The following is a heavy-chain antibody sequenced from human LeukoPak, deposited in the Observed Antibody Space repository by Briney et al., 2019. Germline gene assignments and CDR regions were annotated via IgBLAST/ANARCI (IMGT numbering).Heavy chain of an antibody. D-gene: IGHD3-10*01. CDR3: ARGMVRGVHAFDY. CDR2: IIPILGIA. CDR1: GGTFSSYA. J-gene: IGHJ4*02. V-gene: IGHV1-69*04. Sequence: GASVKVSCKASGGTFSSYAISWVRQAPGQGLEWMGRIIPILGIANYAQKFQGRVTITADKSTSTAYMELSSLRSEDTAVYYCARGMVRGVHAFDYWGQGTLVTVSS.